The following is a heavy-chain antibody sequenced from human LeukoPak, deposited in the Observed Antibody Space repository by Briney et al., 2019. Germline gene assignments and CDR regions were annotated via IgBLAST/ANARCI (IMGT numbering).Heavy chain of an antibody. V-gene: IGHV4-4*07. D-gene: IGHD1-1*01. CDR1: GGSTSSFY. CDR3: TRDLEY. Sequence: SETLSLTCTVSGGSTSSFYWSWIRQPAGKGLEWIGCIYTSGNTNYNPSLKSRVSMSVDTSKKQISLKLTSATAADTAVYYCTRDLEYWGQGTLVTVSS. J-gene: IGHJ4*02. CDR2: IYTSGNT.